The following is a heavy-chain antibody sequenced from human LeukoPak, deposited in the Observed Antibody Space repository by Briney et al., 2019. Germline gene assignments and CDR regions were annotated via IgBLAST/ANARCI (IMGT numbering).Heavy chain of an antibody. CDR3: ARLLNPYYYDSSGYYY. CDR2: IYPGDSDT. D-gene: IGHD3-22*01. Sequence: GESLKISCKGSGYSFTSYWIGWVRQMPGKGLEWMGIIYPGDSDTRYSPSFQGQVTISADKSISTAYLQWSSLKASDTAMYYCARLLNPYYYDSSGYYYWGRGTLVTVSS. J-gene: IGHJ4*02. CDR1: GYSFTSYW. V-gene: IGHV5-51*01.